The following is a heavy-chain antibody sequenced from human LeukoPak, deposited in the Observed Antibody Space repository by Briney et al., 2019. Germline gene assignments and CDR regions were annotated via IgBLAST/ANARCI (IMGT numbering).Heavy chain of an antibody. V-gene: IGHV1-24*01. D-gene: IGHD2-15*01. CDR2: FDPEDGET. Sequence: ASEKVSCKVSGYTLTELSMHWVRQAPGKGLEWMGGFDPEDGETIYAQKFQGRVTMTEDTSTDTAYMELSSLRSEDTAVYYCATLPICRGGSCYHSRRPLFDPWGQGTLVTVSS. J-gene: IGHJ5*02. CDR3: ATLPICRGGSCYHSRRPLFDP. CDR1: GYTLTELS.